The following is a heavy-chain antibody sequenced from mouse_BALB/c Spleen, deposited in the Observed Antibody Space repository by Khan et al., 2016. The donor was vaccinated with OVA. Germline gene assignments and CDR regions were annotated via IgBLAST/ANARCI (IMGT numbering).Heavy chain of an antibody. V-gene: IGHV3-2*02. CDR3: ARKNYYGDDMDY. CDR1: GYSITSGYA. D-gene: IGHD1-2*01. Sequence: EVQLLESGPGLVKPSQSLSLTCTVTGYSITSGYAWNWIRQFPGNKLEWMGNISYSGSTSYNPSLRSRISITRDTSTNQFFLQFNSVTTEEKATYYWARKNYYGDDMDYWGQGTSVTVSS. CDR2: ISYSGST. J-gene: IGHJ4*01.